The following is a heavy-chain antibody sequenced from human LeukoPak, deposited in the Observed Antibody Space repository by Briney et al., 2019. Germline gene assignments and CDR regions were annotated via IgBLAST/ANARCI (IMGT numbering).Heavy chain of an antibody. V-gene: IGHV1-18*01. J-gene: IGHJ4*02. CDR3: ASWDCTNGVCFHTFDY. CDR2: ISAYNGNT. Sequence: GASVKVSCKASGYTFTSYGISWVRQAPGQGLEWMGRISAYNGNTNYAQKLQGRVTMTTDTSTSTAYMELRSLRSDDTAVYYCASWDCTNGVCFHTFDYWGQGTLVTVSS. D-gene: IGHD2-8*01. CDR1: GYTFTSYG.